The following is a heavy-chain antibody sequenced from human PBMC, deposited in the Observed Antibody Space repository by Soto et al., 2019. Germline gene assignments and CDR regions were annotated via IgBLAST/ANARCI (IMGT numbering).Heavy chain of an antibody. CDR2: VFYKGNT. CDR1: GGSITGYY. J-gene: IGHJ4*02. D-gene: IGHD7-27*01. Sequence: KASETLSLTCTVSGGSITGYYWTWIRQSPGKGLEWIGYVFYKGNTNYNPSLKSRVSISVDTSTNQFSLRLNSVTAADTAVYYCARSGDSLGFTDYWGQGTLVTVSS. V-gene: IGHV4-59*01. CDR3: ARSGDSLGFTDY.